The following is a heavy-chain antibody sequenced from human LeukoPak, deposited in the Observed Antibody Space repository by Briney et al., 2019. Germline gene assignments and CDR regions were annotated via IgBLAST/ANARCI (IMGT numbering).Heavy chain of an antibody. CDR2: IYHSGST. V-gene: IGHV4-30-2*01. Sequence: SQTLSLTCAVSGGSISSGGYSWSWIRQPPGKGLEWIGYIYHSGSTYYNPSLKSRVTISVDRSKNQFSLKLSSVTAADTAVYYCARKSREFDYWGQGTLVTVSS. CDR3: ARKSREFDY. CDR1: GGSISSGGYS. J-gene: IGHJ4*02.